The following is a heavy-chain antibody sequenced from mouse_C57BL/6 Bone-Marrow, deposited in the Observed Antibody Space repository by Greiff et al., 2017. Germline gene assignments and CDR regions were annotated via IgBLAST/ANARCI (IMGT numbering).Heavy chain of an antibody. Sequence: EVQVVESGPGMVKPSQSLSLTCTVTGYSITSGYDWHWIRHFPGNKLEWMGYISYSGSTNYNPSLKSRISITHDTSKNHFFLKLNSVTTEDTATYYCARDTYYGNYAWFAYWGQGTLVTVSA. D-gene: IGHD2-10*01. CDR2: ISYSGST. J-gene: IGHJ3*01. CDR1: GYSITSGYD. CDR3: ARDTYYGNYAWFAY. V-gene: IGHV3-1*01.